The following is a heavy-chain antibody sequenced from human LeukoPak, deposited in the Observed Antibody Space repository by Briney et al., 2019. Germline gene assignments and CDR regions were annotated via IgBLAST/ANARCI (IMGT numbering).Heavy chain of an antibody. Sequence: GGSLRLSCAASGFTFSSYAMHWVRQAPGKGLERVAVISYDGSNKYYADSVKGRFTISRDNSKNTLYLQMNSLRAEDTAVYYCARDLAAAAPLYWGQGTLVTVSS. CDR2: ISYDGSNK. CDR3: ARDLAAAAPLY. J-gene: IGHJ4*02. CDR1: GFTFSSYA. D-gene: IGHD6-13*01. V-gene: IGHV3-30-3*01.